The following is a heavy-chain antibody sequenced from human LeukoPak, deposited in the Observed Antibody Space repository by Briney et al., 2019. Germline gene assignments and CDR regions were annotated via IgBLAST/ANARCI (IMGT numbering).Heavy chain of an antibody. CDR1: GFTFSSYW. J-gene: IGHJ3*02. CDR2: IKQDGSEK. V-gene: IGHV3-7*01. CDR3: ARGYCSSTSCYSLYAFDI. D-gene: IGHD2-2*01. Sequence: TGGSLRLSCAASGFTFSSYWMSWVRQAPGKGLEWVANIKQDGSEKYYVDSVKGRFTISRDNAKNSLYLQMNSLRAEDTAVYYCARGYCSSTSCYSLYAFDIWGQGTMVTVSS.